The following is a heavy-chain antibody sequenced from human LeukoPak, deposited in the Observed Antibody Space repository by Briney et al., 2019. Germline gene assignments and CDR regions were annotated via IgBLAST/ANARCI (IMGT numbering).Heavy chain of an antibody. Sequence: VSVKVSCKASGGTFSSYAISWVRQAPGQGLEWMGWISGYNGNTNYAQRLQGRVTMTTDTSTSTAYMELRSLRSDDTAVYYCARGSRQDTYGRELDSWGQGTLVTVSS. CDR3: ARGSRQDTYGRELDS. V-gene: IGHV1-18*01. J-gene: IGHJ4*02. CDR2: ISGYNGNT. CDR1: GGTFSSYA. D-gene: IGHD5-18*01.